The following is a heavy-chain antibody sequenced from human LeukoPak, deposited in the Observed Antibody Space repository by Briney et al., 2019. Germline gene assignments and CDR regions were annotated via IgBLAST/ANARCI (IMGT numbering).Heavy chain of an antibody. D-gene: IGHD3-22*01. CDR1: GGSISSYY. V-gene: IGHV4-4*07. CDR2: IYTSGST. Sequence: SETLSLTCTVSGGSISSYYWSWIRQPAGKGLEWIGRIYTSGSTNYNPSLKSRVTMSVDTSKNQFSLKLSSVTAADTAVYYCARFSGYDDTGHHYLDNWGQGTLVAVSS. J-gene: IGHJ4*02. CDR3: ARFSGYDDTGHHYLDN.